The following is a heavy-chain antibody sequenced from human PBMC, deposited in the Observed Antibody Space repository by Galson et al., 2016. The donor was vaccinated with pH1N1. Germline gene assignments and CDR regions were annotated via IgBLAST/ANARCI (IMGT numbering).Heavy chain of an antibody. V-gene: IGHV3-30*18. CDR3: SKGPEVHGHDAFDI. J-gene: IGHJ3*02. Sequence: SLRLSCAASGFTFSSYGMFWVRQAPGKGLEWVGVISYDGSTKYYVDSVEGRFTLSRDNSKNTLYLHMDSLRADDTAVYYCSKGPEVHGHDAFDIWGPGTMVTVSS. CDR1: GFTFSSYG. CDR2: ISYDGSTK. D-gene: IGHD1-14*01.